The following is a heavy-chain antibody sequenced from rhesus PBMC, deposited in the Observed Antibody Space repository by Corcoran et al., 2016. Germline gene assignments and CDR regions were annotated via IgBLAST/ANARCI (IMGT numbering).Heavy chain of an antibody. CDR3: ASGWYYFDY. V-gene: IGHV4-169*02. CDR1: GGSTSSSY. J-gene: IGHJ4*01. CDR2: INGSSSST. Sequence: QLQLQESGPGLVKPSETLSVTCAVSGGSTSSSYWRWIRQPPGKGLEWMGIINGSSSSTNYNPSLKSRVTLSVDTSKNQLSLKLSSETTADTAVYYCASGWYYFDYWGQGVLVTVSS. D-gene: IGHD6-13*01.